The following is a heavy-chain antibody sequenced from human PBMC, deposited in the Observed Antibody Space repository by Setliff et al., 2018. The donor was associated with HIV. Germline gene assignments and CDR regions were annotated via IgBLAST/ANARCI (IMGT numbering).Heavy chain of an antibody. CDR1: GGSFSGYY. J-gene: IGHJ3*02. D-gene: IGHD3-22*01. CDR2: IYYNGNT. CDR3: AREDYYDQKGAFEI. Sequence: PSETLSLTCAVYGGSFSGYYWSWIRQPPGRGLEWIGFIYYNGNTNYSPSLKSRVTISLDSSKDQFSLKLTSVTAADAAVYYCAREDYYDQKGAFEIWGQGTMVTVS. V-gene: IGHV4-59*01.